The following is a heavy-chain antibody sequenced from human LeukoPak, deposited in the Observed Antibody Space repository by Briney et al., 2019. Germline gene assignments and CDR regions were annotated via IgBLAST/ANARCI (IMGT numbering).Heavy chain of an antibody. CDR2: IRYDGSNK. V-gene: IGHV3-30*02. Sequence: PGGSLRLSCAASGFTFSSYGMHWVRQAPGKGLEWVAFIRYDGSNKYYADSVKGRFTISRDNSKNTLYLQMGSLRAEDMAVYYCARAPRVRHYYYYYMDVWGKGTTVTISS. J-gene: IGHJ6*03. D-gene: IGHD3-22*01. CDR1: GFTFSSYG. CDR3: ARAPRVRHYYYYYMDV.